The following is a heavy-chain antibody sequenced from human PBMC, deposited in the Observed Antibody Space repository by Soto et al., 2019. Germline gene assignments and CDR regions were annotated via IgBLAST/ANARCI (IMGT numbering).Heavy chain of an antibody. CDR2: TSFSGYT. V-gene: IGHV4-30-4*01. CDR1: GDSVSGGDSY. CDR3: VRGGNPYHYATSGPGTFDK. Sequence: QVQLQESGPGLVKPSQTLSLTCTVSGDSVSGGDSYWSWIRQPPGKALEWIGYTSFSGYTSYTPSLKSRVTISVDMAKSQFSLRLTSVTAADTAIYYCVRGGNPYHYATSGPGTFDKWGQGTLVCVSS. J-gene: IGHJ4*02. D-gene: IGHD3-22*01.